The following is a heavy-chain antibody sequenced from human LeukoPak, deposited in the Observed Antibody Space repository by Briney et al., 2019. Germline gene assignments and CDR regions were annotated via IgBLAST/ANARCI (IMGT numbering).Heavy chain of an antibody. V-gene: IGHV4-39*01. CDR1: GVSISSSNSY. D-gene: IGHD3/OR15-3a*01. Sequence: SETLSLTCTVSGVSISSSNSYWGWIRQPPGKGLEWIGSIYYSGNTYYNASLKSQVSISIDTYKNPFSLRLTSVTAADTAVYYCARQTGSGLFILPGGQGTLVTVSS. CDR3: ARQTGSGLFILP. J-gene: IGHJ4*02. CDR2: IYYSGNT.